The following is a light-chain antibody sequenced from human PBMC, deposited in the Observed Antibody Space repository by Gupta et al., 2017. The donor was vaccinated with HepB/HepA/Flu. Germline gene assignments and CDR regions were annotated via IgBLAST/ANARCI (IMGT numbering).Light chain of an antibody. J-gene: IGKJ4*01. CDR2: KVS. CDR3: RQGTHWPLT. Sequence: DVVMTQSPLSLPVTLGQPASISCRSSQSLVHGDGNTYLNWFHQRPGQSPRRLIYKVSSRDSGVPDRFSGSGSGTDFTLKISSVETEDVGVYYCRQGTHWPLTFGGGTKVEIK. V-gene: IGKV2-30*02. CDR1: QSLVHGDGNTY.